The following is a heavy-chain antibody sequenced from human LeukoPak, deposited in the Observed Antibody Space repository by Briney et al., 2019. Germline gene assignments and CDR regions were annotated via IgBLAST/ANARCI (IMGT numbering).Heavy chain of an antibody. D-gene: IGHD2-15*01. CDR2: ISAYNGNT. J-gene: IGHJ6*02. V-gene: IGHV1-18*01. Sequence: GASVKVSCKASGYTFTSYGISWVRQAPGQGLEWMGWISAYNGNTNYAQKLQGRVTMTTDTSTSTAYMELRSLRSDDTAVYYCARDPRRIVVVVAATSYYGMDVWGQGTTVTVSS. CDR3: ARDPRRIVVVVAATSYYGMDV. CDR1: GYTFTSYG.